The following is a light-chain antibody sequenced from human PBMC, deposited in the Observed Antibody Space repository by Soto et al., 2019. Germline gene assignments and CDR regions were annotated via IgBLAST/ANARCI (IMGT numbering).Light chain of an antibody. CDR1: SSDVGRYNY. CDR2: EVT. CDR3: KSFTATNTLV. V-gene: IGLV2-14*01. J-gene: IGLJ2*01. Sequence: QSVLAQPASVSASPGQSITISCTGTSSDVGRYNYVSWYQHHPGKAPKLLIYEVTHRPSGVSNRFSASKSGNTASLTISGLQPEDEADYYCKSFTATNTLVFGGGTKLTV.